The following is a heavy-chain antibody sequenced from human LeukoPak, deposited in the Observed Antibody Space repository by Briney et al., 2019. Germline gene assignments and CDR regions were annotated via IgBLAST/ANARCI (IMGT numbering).Heavy chain of an antibody. J-gene: IGHJ4*02. V-gene: IGHV3-74*01. D-gene: IGHD3-10*01. CDR1: GFTFSSYW. Sequence: GGSLRLSCVAPGFTFSSYWMHWVRQVPGKGLVWVSRIDSDGTSPRYADSVKGRFTISRDNAKSIVYLQMNSLRVEDTAVYYCARDRVRGWFGHLEHYWGQGPLLTVSS. CDR2: IDSDGTSP. CDR3: ARDRVRGWFGHLEHY.